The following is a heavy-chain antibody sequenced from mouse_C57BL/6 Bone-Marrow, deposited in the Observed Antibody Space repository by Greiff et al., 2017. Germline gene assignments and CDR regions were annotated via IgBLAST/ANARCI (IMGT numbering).Heavy chain of an antibody. D-gene: IGHD2-12*01. J-gene: IGHJ4*01. Sequence: VQLQQPGAELVKPGASVKLSCKASGYTFTSYWMQWVKQRPGQGLEWIGEIDPSDSYTNSNQKFKGKATLTVDTSSSTAYMQLSSLTSEDSAVYYCARDYSPCYYAMDYWGQGTSVTVSS. CDR3: ARDYSPCYYAMDY. CDR1: GYTFTSYW. V-gene: IGHV1-50*01. CDR2: IDPSDSYT.